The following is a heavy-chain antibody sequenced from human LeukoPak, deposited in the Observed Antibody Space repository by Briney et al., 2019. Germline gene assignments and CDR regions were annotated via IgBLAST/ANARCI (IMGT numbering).Heavy chain of an antibody. Sequence: GGSLRLSCAASGFTFSSYSMNWFRQAPGKGLEWVATIKKDGSEQYYVDSMKGRLTISRDNAKNSVYLQIHNLRAEDTAVYYCARDLGWLQSDYWGQGTLVTVSS. V-gene: IGHV3-7*01. J-gene: IGHJ4*02. D-gene: IGHD5-24*01. CDR1: GFTFSSYS. CDR2: IKKDGSEQ. CDR3: ARDLGWLQSDY.